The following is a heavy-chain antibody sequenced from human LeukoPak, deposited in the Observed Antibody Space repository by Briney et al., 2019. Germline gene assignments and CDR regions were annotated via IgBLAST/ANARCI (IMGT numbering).Heavy chain of an antibody. Sequence: SETLSLTCTVSGGSISSCYWSWIRQPPGKGLEWIGYIYYSGSTNYNPSLKSRVTISVDTSKNQFSLKLSSVTAADTAVYYCASDNSGSYSHFDYWGQGTLVTVSS. D-gene: IGHD1-26*01. CDR1: GGSISSCY. V-gene: IGHV4-59*12. J-gene: IGHJ4*02. CDR3: ASDNSGSYSHFDY. CDR2: IYYSGST.